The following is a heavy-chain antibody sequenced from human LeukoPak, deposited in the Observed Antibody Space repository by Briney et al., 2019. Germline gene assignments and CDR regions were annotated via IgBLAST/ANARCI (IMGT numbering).Heavy chain of an antibody. J-gene: IGHJ4*02. CDR2: NNHSGST. D-gene: IGHD6-13*01. V-gene: IGHV4-34*01. CDR3: ARARRSSSRPVNFDY. CDR1: GGSFSGYY. Sequence: SETLSLTCAVYGGSFSGYYWSWIRQPPGKGLEWIGENNHSGSTNYNPSLKSRVTISVDTSKNQFSLKLSSVTAADTAVYYCARARRSSSRPVNFDYWGQGTLVTVSS.